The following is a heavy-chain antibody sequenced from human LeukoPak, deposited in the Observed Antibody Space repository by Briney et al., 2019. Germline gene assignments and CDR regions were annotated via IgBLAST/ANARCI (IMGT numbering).Heavy chain of an antibody. J-gene: IGHJ4*02. CDR2: ISGSGGST. D-gene: IGHD6-13*01. CDR1: GFTFSTYA. Sequence: GGSLRLSCVASGFTFSTYAMSWVRQAPGKGLEWVSAISGSGGSTYYADSVKGRFTISRDNSKNTLYLQMNSLRAEDTAVYYCAKDVGGSWNYFDYWGQGTLVTVSS. CDR3: AKDVGGSWNYFDY. V-gene: IGHV3-23*01.